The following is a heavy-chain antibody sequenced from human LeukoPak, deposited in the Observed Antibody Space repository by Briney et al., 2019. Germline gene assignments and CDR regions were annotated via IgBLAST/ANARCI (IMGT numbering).Heavy chain of an antibody. Sequence: PGGSLRLSCAASGFTFSNYAMAWVRQAPGKGLEWVSGISISGGTFYADSVKGRFTISRDNSKNTLYLQMNSLRAEDTAVYYCARDPHGGYDLGYWGQGTLVTVSS. J-gene: IGHJ4*02. CDR1: GFTFSNYA. CDR2: ISISGGT. CDR3: ARDPHGGYDLGY. D-gene: IGHD5-12*01. V-gene: IGHV3-23*01.